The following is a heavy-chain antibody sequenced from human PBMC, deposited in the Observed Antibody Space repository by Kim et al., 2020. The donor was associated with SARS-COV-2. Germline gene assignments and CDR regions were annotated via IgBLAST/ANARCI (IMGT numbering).Heavy chain of an antibody. Sequence: GGSLRLSCAASGFTLSIYLMNWVRQTPGEGLVWVSRIHSNGKISKSVDSVKGRFTISRDKAKNTLYLQMNILRPEGTAVSYFERAGDYGCSGYYGFFLHWGEGALVSVSS. CDR2: IHSNGKIS. CDR3: ERAGDYGCSGYYGFFLH. J-gene: IGHJ1*01. D-gene: IGHD3-22*01. CDR1: GFTLSIYL. V-gene: IGHV3-74*03.